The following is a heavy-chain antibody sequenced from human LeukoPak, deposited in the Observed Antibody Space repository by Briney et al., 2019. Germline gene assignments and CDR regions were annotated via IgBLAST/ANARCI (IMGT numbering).Heavy chain of an antibody. V-gene: IGHV3-23*01. D-gene: IGHD3-16*02. CDR3: AKDRLHLSLPEYYFDY. CDR2: ISGSGGST. Sequence: GGSLRLSCAASGFTFSSYAMSWVRQAPGKGLEWVSAISGSGGSTYYADSVKGRFTISRDNSKNTLYLQMNSLRAEDTAVYYCAKDRLHLSLPEYYFDYWGQGTLVIV. CDR1: GFTFSSYA. J-gene: IGHJ4*02.